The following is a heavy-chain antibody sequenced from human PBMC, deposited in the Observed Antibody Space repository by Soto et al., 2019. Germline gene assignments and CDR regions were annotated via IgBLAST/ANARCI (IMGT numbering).Heavy chain of an antibody. D-gene: IGHD3-10*01. Sequence: QVQLLQSGAEVKKPGASVKVSCKASGYTFTGYFMHWVRQAPGQGLEWMGWISPYSGGADYAQSFQGRVTMTRDTSISTVYMELSRLRFDDTAVYYCARVIRGAYYNSPLDTWGQGTVVTVSS. CDR1: GYTFTGYF. J-gene: IGHJ5*02. CDR2: ISPYSGGA. CDR3: ARVIRGAYYNSPLDT. V-gene: IGHV1-2*02.